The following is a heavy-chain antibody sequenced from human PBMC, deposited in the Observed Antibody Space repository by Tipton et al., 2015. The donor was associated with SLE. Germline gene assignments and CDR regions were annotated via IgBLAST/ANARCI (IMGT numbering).Heavy chain of an antibody. CDR3: AKDESSGWLGGY. D-gene: IGHD6-19*01. J-gene: IGHJ4*02. CDR2: IWYDGSKK. CDR1: GMTFSSFG. V-gene: IGHV3-33*06. Sequence: QLVQSGGGVVQPGRSLRLSCAASGMTFSSFGLHWVRQAPGKGLEWVAVIWYDGSKKYYSDSVKGRFTVFRDNSKNTLYLQMNSLRVGDTAVYYCAKDESSGWLGGYWGQGTLVTVSS.